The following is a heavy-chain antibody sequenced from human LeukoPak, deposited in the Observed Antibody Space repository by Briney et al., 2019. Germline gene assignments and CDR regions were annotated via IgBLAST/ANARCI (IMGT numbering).Heavy chain of an antibody. V-gene: IGHV4-39*01. J-gene: IGHJ4*02. Sequence: SETLSLTCTVSGGSISSSSYYWGWIRQPPGKGPEWIGSIYYSGSTYYNPSLTSRVTISVDTSKNQFSLNLSSVTAADTAVYYCARLRSSSDFDYWGQGTLVTVSS. CDR1: GGSISSSSYY. CDR3: ARLRSSSDFDY. CDR2: IYYSGST. D-gene: IGHD6-13*01.